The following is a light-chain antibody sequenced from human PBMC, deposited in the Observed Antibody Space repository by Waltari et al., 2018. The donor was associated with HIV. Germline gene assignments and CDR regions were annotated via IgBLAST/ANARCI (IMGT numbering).Light chain of an antibody. J-gene: IGKJ2*01. CDR2: GAS. Sequence: EVVMTQSPATLSVSLGERATLTCRASQSILANLAWYQQKPGQAPRLLVYGASARAAGVPARFTGSGSGTEFTFTISSLQSEDFAVYYCQQYNYWPPYTFSQGTRLDIK. V-gene: IGKV3-15*01. CDR3: QQYNYWPPYT. CDR1: QSILAN.